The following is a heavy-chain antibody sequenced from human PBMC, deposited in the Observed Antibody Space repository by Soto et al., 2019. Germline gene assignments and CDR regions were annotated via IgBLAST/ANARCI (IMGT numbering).Heavy chain of an antibody. Sequence: SVKVSCKASGGTFSSYTISWVLQAPGQGLEWMGGIIPIFGTANYAQKFQGRVTITTDESTSTAYMELSSLRSEDTAVYYCARALRWPDAFDIWGQGTMVTVSS. CDR2: IIPIFGTA. CDR3: ARALRWPDAFDI. J-gene: IGHJ3*02. CDR1: GGTFSSYT. V-gene: IGHV1-69*05. D-gene: IGHD4-17*01.